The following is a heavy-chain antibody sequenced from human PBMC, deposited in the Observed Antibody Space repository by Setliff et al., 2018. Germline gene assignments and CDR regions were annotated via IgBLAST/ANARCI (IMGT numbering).Heavy chain of an antibody. CDR1: GGSISSSSYY. CDR2: IYYSGST. J-gene: IGHJ3*02. D-gene: IGHD3-22*01. V-gene: IGHV4-39*07. CDR3: ARDPLRVVVTSDAFDI. Sequence: ETLSLTCTVSGGSISSSSYYWGWIRQPPGKGLEWIGSIYYSGSTYYNPSLKSRVTISVDTSKNQFSLKLSSVTAADTAVYYCARDPLRVVVTSDAFDIWGQGTMVTV.